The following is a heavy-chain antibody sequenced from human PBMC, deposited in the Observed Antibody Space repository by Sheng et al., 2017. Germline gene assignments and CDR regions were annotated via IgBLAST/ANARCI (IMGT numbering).Heavy chain of an antibody. D-gene: IGHD1-7*01. CDR3: AREGPRWNSEGYFDY. Sequence: QVQLQESGPGLVKPFGDPCPSPALSLVAPSVVTTWSWIRQPPGKGLEWIGYIYYSGSTNYNPSLKSRVTISVXTSKNQFSLKLSSVTAADTAVYYCAREGPRWNSEGYFDYWGQGTLVTVS. CDR2: IYYSGST. CDR1: VAPSVVTT. V-gene: IGHV4-59*01. J-gene: IGHJ4*02.